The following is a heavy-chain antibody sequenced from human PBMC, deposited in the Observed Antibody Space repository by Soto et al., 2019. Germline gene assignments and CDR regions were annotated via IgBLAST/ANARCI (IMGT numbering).Heavy chain of an antibody. D-gene: IGHD4-4*01. CDR1: GFPFSSYV. J-gene: IGHJ4*02. CDR2: ISGGGSNT. Sequence: EVQLLESGGGLVQRGGSLRLSCAASGFPFSSYVMSWVRQAPGKGLEWVSGISGGGSNTFYADSVRGRFTISRDKSKNTLLLQMNRLGAEDTAVYYCAKDSNKYSSSLRGRYFDYWGQGIGVTVSS. V-gene: IGHV3-23*01. CDR3: AKDSNKYSSSLRGRYFDY.